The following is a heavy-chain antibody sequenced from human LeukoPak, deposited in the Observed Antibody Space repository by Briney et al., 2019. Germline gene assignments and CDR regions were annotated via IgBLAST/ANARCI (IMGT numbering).Heavy chain of an antibody. CDR2: IYYSGST. Sequence: SETLSLTCTVSGGSISSYYWSWIRQPPGKGLEWIGYIYYSGSTNYNPSLKSRVTISVDTSKNQFSLKLSSVTAADTAVYYCARGQLELRYWGQGTLVTVST. J-gene: IGHJ4*02. V-gene: IGHV4-59*01. CDR3: ARGQLELRY. D-gene: IGHD1-7*01. CDR1: GGSISSYY.